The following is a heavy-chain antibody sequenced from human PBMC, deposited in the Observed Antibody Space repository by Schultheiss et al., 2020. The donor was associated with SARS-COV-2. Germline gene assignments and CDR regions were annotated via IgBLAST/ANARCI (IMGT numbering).Heavy chain of an antibody. Sequence: GGSLRLSCKGSGYSFTSYWISWVRQMPGKGLEWMGRIDLSDSYTNYSPSFQGHVTISADKSISTAYLQWISLKASDTAMYYCARVSAPRRYCSGGSWETYDYWGQGTLVTVSS. CDR3: ARVSAPRRYCSGGSWETYDY. D-gene: IGHD2-15*01. V-gene: IGHV5-10-1*01. CDR1: GYSFTSYW. CDR2: IDLSDSYT. J-gene: IGHJ4*02.